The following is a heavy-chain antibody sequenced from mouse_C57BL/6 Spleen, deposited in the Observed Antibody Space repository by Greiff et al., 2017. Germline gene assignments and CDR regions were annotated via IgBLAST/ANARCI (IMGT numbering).Heavy chain of an antibody. CDR3: VSITGAMDY. V-gene: IGHV10-1*01. D-gene: IGHD1-2*01. J-gene: IGHJ4*01. Sequence: EVQLVESGGGLVQPKGSLKLSCAASGFSFNTYAMNWVRQAPGKGLEWVARIRSKSNNYATYYADSVKDRFTISRDDSESMLYLQMNNLTTEDTAMYYCVSITGAMDYWGQGTSVTVSS. CDR2: IRSKSNNYAT. CDR1: GFSFNTYA.